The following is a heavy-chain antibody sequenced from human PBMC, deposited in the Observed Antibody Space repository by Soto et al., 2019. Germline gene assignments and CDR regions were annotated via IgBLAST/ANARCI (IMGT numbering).Heavy chain of an antibody. Sequence: GESLKISCKGSGYSFTSCWIGWVRQMPGKGLEWMGIIYPGDSDTRYSPSFQGQVTISADKSISTAYLRWSSLKASDTAMYYCASHPGKPYYYYGMDVWGQGTTVTVSS. CDR3: ASHPGKPYYYYGMDV. J-gene: IGHJ6*02. CDR1: GYSFTSCW. V-gene: IGHV5-51*01. CDR2: IYPGDSDT.